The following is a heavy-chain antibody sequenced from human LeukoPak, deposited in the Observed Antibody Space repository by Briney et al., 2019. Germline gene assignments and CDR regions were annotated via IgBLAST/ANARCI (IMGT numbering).Heavy chain of an antibody. J-gene: IGHJ6*02. V-gene: IGHV3-64*04. Sequence: GGSLRLSCSASGFTFSSYAMHWVRQAPGKGLEYVSAISSNGGSTYYADSVKGRFTISRDNSKNTLYLQMNSLRADDTAVYYCAKDVIAAAYYGMDVWGQGTTVTVSS. CDR2: ISSNGGST. CDR1: GFTFSSYA. CDR3: AKDVIAAAYYGMDV. D-gene: IGHD6-13*01.